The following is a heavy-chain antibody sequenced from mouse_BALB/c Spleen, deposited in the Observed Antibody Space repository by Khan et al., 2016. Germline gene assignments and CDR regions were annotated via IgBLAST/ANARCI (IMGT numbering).Heavy chain of an antibody. CDR1: GYTFTNYG. CDR3: ARPDYGSSRGFSY. D-gene: IGHD1-1*01. Sequence: IQLVQSGPELKKPGETVRISCKASGYTFTNYGMNWVKQAPGKGLKWMGWINTYTGEPTYADDFKGRFTLSLDTSASTAYMQINNLTHEDTAIYFCARPDYGSSRGFSYWGQVTLVTVSA. CDR2: INTYTGEP. V-gene: IGHV9-3-1*01. J-gene: IGHJ3*01.